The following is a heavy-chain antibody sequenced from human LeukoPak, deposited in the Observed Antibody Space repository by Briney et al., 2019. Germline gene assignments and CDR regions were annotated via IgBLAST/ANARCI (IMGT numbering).Heavy chain of an antibody. D-gene: IGHD2-15*01. Sequence: GGSLRLSCAASGFTFSNYGMHWVRQAPGKGLEWVAVISYDGSNKYYADSVKGRFTISRDNSKNTLYLQMNSLRAKDTAVYYCAKWWTTRDYGDYWGQGTLVTVSS. CDR2: ISYDGSNK. V-gene: IGHV3-30*18. CDR1: GFTFSNYG. CDR3: AKWWTTRDYGDY. J-gene: IGHJ4*02.